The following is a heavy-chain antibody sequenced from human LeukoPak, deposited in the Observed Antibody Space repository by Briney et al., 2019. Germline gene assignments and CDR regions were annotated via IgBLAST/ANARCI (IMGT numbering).Heavy chain of an antibody. J-gene: IGHJ4*02. CDR3: TTDQGVHYDFDY. CDR1: GFTFSSYS. Sequence: GGSLRLSCAASGFTFSSYSMNWVRQAPGKGLEWVGRIKSKTDGGTTDYAAAVKRRFTISRDDSKNTLYLQMNSLKTEDTAVYYCTTDQGVHYDFDYWGQGTLVTVSS. CDR2: IKSKTDGGTT. D-gene: IGHD3-3*01. V-gene: IGHV3-15*01.